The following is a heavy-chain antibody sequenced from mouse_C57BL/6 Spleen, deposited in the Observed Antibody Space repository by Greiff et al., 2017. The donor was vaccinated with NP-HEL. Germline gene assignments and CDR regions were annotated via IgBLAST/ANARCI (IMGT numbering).Heavy chain of an antibody. CDR1: GYTFTSYG. V-gene: IGHV1-81*01. J-gene: IGHJ1*03. CDR3: ARKGYYGSSYGYFDV. Sequence: QVQLQQSGAELARPGASVKLSCKASGYTFTSYGISWVKQRTGQGLEWIGEIYPRSGNTYYNEKFKGKATLTADKSSSTVYMGLRSLTSEDSAVYICARKGYYGSSYGYFDVWGTGTTDTVSS. D-gene: IGHD1-1*01. CDR2: IYPRSGNT.